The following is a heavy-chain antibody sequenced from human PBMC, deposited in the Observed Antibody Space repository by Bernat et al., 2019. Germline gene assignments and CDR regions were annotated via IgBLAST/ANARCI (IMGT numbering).Heavy chain of an antibody. D-gene: IGHD3-9*01. Sequence: QITLKESGPTLVKPTQTLTLTCTFSGFSLTTSGVGVGWIRQPPGKALEWLALIYWDDDKRYNPSLKSRLTITKDTSKNQVVLTMTNMDPVDTATYYCAHRPLTHYYFDYWGRGTLVTVSS. CDR2: IYWDDDK. V-gene: IGHV2-5*02. CDR3: AHRPLTHYYFDY. CDR1: GFSLTTSGVG. J-gene: IGHJ4*02.